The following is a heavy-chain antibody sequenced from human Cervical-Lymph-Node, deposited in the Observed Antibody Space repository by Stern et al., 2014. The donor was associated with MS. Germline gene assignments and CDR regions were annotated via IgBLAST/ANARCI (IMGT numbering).Heavy chain of an antibody. V-gene: IGHV3-30*18. CDR3: AKDSEYSASESAS. J-gene: IGHJ5*02. D-gene: IGHD5-12*01. CDR2: VVSDGSNT. CDR1: GFTFSNFA. Sequence: VQLVESGGGVVQPGRSLRLSCSASGFTFSNFAMHWVRQAPGKGLEWVAVVVSDGSNTYYADSVHGRFTISRDASKNTVFLQMNSLGAEDTAVYYCAKDSEYSASESASWGQGTLVTVPS.